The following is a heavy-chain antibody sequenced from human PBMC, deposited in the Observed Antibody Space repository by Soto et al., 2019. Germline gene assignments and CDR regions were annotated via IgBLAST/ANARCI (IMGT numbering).Heavy chain of an antibody. CDR1: GFTFSDYY. Sequence: GGSLRLSCAASGFTFSDYYMSWIRQAPGKGLEWVSYISSSGSTIYYADSVKGRFTISRDNAKNSLYLQMNSLRAEDTAVYYCAREKWFGESPIYYMDVWGKGTTVTVSS. CDR3: AREKWFGESPIYYMDV. J-gene: IGHJ6*03. D-gene: IGHD3-10*01. CDR2: ISSSGSTI. V-gene: IGHV3-11*01.